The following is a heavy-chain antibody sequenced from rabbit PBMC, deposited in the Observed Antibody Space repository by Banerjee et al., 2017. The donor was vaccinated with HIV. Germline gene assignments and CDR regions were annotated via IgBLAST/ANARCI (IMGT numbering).Heavy chain of an antibody. CDR1: GFSFSSGYD. D-gene: IGHD4-1*01. Sequence: QEQLEESGGDLVKPGASLTLTCTASGFSFSSGYDMCWVRQAPGKGLEWIACINTITGDTVYATWAKGRFTISKASWTTVTLQMTSLTAADTASYFCARYVYSGAWNLWGPGTLVTVS. V-gene: IGHV1S45*01. CDR2: INTITGDT. J-gene: IGHJ4*01. CDR3: ARYVYSGAWNL.